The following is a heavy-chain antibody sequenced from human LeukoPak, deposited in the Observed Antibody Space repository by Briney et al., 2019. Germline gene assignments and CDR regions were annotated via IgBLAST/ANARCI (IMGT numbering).Heavy chain of an antibody. CDR1: GGSISSSSYY. J-gene: IGHJ5*02. Sequence: PSEALSLTCTVSGGSISSSSYYWGWIRQPPGKGLEWIGSIYYSGSTYYNPSLKSRVTISVDTSKNQFPLKLSSVTAADTAVYYCARHDHGGVSWFDPWGQGTLVTVSS. D-gene: IGHD4-23*01. V-gene: IGHV4-39*01. CDR3: ARHDHGGVSWFDP. CDR2: IYYSGST.